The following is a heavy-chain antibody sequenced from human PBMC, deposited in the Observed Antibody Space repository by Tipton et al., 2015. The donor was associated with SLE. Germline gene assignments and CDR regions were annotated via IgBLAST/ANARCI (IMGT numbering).Heavy chain of an antibody. CDR2: INHSGST. V-gene: IGHV4-34*01. CDR3: ARGGEYGSSWHPRNYYYMDV. Sequence: TLSLTCAVYGWSLREYQWSWIRQPPGKGLEWIGEINHSGSTNCNPPLKSRVTISVDTSKNQFSLKLTSVTAADTAIYYCARGGEYGSSWHPRNYYYMDVWGKGTTVTVSS. D-gene: IGHD6-13*01. J-gene: IGHJ6*03. CDR1: GWSLREYQ.